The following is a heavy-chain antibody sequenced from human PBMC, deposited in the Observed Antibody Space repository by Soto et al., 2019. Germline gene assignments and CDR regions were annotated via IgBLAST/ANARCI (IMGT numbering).Heavy chain of an antibody. D-gene: IGHD2-2*01. CDR3: AKDPYCSSTSCRAQDWFDP. J-gene: IGHJ5*02. CDR2: ISGSGGST. Sequence: EVQLLESGGGLVQPGGSLRLSCAASGFTFSSYAMSWVRQAPGKGLEWVSAISGSGGSTYYADSVKGRFTISRDNSKNTLYLQMNSLRAEDTAVYYCAKDPYCSSTSCRAQDWFDPWGQGTLVTVSS. CDR1: GFTFSSYA. V-gene: IGHV3-23*01.